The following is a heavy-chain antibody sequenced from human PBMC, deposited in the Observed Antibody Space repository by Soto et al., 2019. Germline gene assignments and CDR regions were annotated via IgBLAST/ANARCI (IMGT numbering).Heavy chain of an antibody. V-gene: IGHV3-30-3*01. D-gene: IGHD3-10*01. CDR2: ISYDGSNK. CDR1: GCTFSSYA. J-gene: IGHJ6*01. CDR3: ARDARNMVRGNYYSYCMDF. Sequence: PVGSLSLSCASSGCTFSSYAMHCVRQAPGKWLEWVAVISYDGSNKYYADSVKGRFTISRDNSKNKLYLQMNSLRAEDTAVYYCARDARNMVRGNYYSYCMDFWGQGTTVTVSS.